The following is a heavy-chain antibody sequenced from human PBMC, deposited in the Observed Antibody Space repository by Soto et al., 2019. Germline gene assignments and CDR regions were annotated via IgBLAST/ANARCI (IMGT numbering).Heavy chain of an antibody. CDR2: IVPLFRTT. CDR3: ARGGYSSTWSNLLDRSGLDV. CDR1: GGTFSSYA. Sequence: QVQLVQSGAEAKKPGSSVKVSCKTSGGTFSSYAISWVRQAPGQGLEWMGGIVPLFRTTNYARKFQGRVTITADTSTDTVYMEVSGVRSGDTAVYYCARGGYSSTWSNLLDRSGLDVWGQGTTVTVSS. J-gene: IGHJ6*02. V-gene: IGHV1-69*06. D-gene: IGHD6-13*01.